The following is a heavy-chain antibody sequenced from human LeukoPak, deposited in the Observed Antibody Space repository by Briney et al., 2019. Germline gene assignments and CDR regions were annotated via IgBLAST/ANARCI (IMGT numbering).Heavy chain of an antibody. CDR3: ARHGHHGDHDY. CDR2: IYYSGST. D-gene: IGHD2-21*02. V-gene: IGHV4-39*01. Sequence: SETLSLTCTVSGGSISSRRYYCGWVRHPPGKWLEWIGSIYYSGSTYYNPSLKSRVTISVDTSKNQFSLKLTSVTAADTAVYYCARHGHHGDHDYWGQGTLVTVSS. J-gene: IGHJ4*02. CDR1: GGSISSRRYY.